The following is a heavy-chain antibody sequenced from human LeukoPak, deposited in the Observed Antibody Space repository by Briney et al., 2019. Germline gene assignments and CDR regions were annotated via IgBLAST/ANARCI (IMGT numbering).Heavy chain of an antibody. CDR2: IYYSGST. Sequence: SETLSLTCTVSGGSISSSSYYWGWIRQPPGKGLEWIGSIYYSGSTYYNPSLKSRVTISVDTSKNQFSLKLSSVTAADTAVYYCADTTTYDSSGYYSDAFDIWGQGTMVTVSS. CDR3: ADTTTYDSSGYYSDAFDI. D-gene: IGHD3-22*01. V-gene: IGHV4-39*07. CDR1: GGSISSSSYY. J-gene: IGHJ3*02.